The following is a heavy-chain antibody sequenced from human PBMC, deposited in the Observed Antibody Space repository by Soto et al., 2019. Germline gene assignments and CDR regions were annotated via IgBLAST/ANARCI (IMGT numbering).Heavy chain of an antibody. V-gene: IGHV3-30*03. CDR2: ILHDGSAE. Sequence: LRLSCAASGFTFTSYGMHWVRQAPGKGLEWMALILHDGSAEYYADSVKGRFTISRVNSKNTLYLQMNSLRAEDTAVYYCARSRDGYSFYFYYGMDGWGQGTTVTVSS. CDR3: ARSRDGYSFYFYYGMDG. CDR1: GFTFTSYG. J-gene: IGHJ6*02. D-gene: IGHD4-4*01.